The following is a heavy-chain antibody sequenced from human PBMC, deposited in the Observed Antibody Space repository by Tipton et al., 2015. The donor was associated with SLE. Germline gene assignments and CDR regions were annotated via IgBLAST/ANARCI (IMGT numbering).Heavy chain of an antibody. D-gene: IGHD5-12*01. Sequence: GASISNYCWSWIRRPAGKGLEWIGRICTSGGTNYNPSLRTRVTMSIHTSKKQFSLKLSSVTAADTAVYYCARESLVAPSWFDPWGQGTLVTVSS. CDR1: GASISNYC. CDR3: ARESLVAPSWFDP. CDR2: ICTSGGT. J-gene: IGHJ5*02. V-gene: IGHV4-4*07.